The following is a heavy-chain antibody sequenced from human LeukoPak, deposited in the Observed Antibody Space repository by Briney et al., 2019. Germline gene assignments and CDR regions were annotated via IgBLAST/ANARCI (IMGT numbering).Heavy chain of an antibody. D-gene: IGHD6-13*01. CDR2: IYSSGTT. CDR1: GFTVSSNY. Sequence: PGGSLRLSCAASGFTVSSNYMTWVRQAPGKGLEWVSSIYSSGTTYYADSVKGRFTISRDNSKNTLYLQMNSLRVEDTAVYYCAKPIQQLVSFDAFDIWGQGTMVTVSS. V-gene: IGHV3-66*03. CDR3: AKPIQQLVSFDAFDI. J-gene: IGHJ3*02.